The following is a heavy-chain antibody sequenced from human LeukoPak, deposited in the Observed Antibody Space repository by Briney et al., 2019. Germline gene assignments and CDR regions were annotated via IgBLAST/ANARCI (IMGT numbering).Heavy chain of an antibody. V-gene: IGHV5-51*01. J-gene: IGHJ5*02. D-gene: IGHD3-10*01. CDR3: ARGPYGYASSATLGSYNWFDP. CDR1: GYSFTNYW. Sequence: GESLKISCKGSGYSFTNYWIGWVRQMPGKGLEWMGIIYPGDSHTRYSPSFRDQVTISADKSINTAYLRWSSLKASDTAMYYCARGPYGYASSATLGSYNWFDPWGQGTLVTVSS. CDR2: IYPGDSHT.